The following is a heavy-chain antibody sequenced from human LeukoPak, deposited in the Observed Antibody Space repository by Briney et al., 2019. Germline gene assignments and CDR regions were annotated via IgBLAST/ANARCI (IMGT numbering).Heavy chain of an antibody. Sequence: GGSLRLSCSASGFTFSSFAMHWVRQAPGKGLDYISSISSNGDTTYYADSVKGRFTISRDNSKNTLYLQMSSLRAEDTAVYYCVKGYCSSTSCYAFDYWGQGTLVTVSS. J-gene: IGHJ4*02. CDR3: VKGYCSSTSCYAFDY. V-gene: IGHV3-64D*09. CDR2: ISSNGDTT. CDR1: GFTFSSFA. D-gene: IGHD2-2*01.